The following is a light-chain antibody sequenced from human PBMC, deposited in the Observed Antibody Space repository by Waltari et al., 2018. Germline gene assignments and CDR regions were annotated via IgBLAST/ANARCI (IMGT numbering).Light chain of an antibody. CDR2: KVS. CDR1: QSFVHSDGNTY. Sequence: DVVMTQSPLSLPITPGQPASISCRSSQSFVHSDGNTYLSWYQQKPGQPPRLLIYKVSNRDSGVPDRFSGSGAGTDFTLKISIVEAEDVGVYYCGQGTKVPFTFGPGTKLDIK. J-gene: IGKJ3*01. V-gene: IGKV2-30*02. CDR3: GQGTKVPFT.